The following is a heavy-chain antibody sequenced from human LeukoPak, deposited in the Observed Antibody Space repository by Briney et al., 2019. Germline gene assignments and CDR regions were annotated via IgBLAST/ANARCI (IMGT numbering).Heavy chain of an antibody. Sequence: GGSLRLSCAASGFSFSDSYMSWIRQAPGQGLEWLSYIKSNDTSTFYADSVKGRFTVSRDNAKNSLYLQMNSLRAEDTAVYYCAQRGNMSSHAFDIWGQGTVVTVSS. CDR1: GFSFSDSY. CDR2: IKSNDTST. D-gene: IGHD2/OR15-2a*01. J-gene: IGHJ3*02. CDR3: AQRGNMSSHAFDI. V-gene: IGHV3-11*04.